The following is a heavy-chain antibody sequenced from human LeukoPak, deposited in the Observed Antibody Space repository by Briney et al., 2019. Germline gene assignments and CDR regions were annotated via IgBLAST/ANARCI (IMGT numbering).Heavy chain of an antibody. V-gene: IGHV3-48*03. Sequence: GGSLRLSCAASGFTFSSYEMNWVRQAPGKGLEWVSYILNSGTTTYYADSVKGRFTISRDNAKNSLYLQMNSLRAGDTAVYYCARDSSYCRNGICYDVFDIWGQGTMVTVSS. D-gene: IGHD2-8*01. CDR3: ARDSSYCRNGICYDVFDI. J-gene: IGHJ3*02. CDR2: ILNSGTTT. CDR1: GFTFSSYE.